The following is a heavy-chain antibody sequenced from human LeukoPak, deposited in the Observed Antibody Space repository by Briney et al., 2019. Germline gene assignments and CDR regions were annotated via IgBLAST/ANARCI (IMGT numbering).Heavy chain of an antibody. V-gene: IGHV4-4*07. J-gene: IGHJ3*02. D-gene: IGHD1-26*01. CDR2: IYTSGST. CDR1: GGSISSYY. Sequence: PETLSLTCTVSGGSISSYYWSWIRQPAGKGLEWIGRIYTSGSTNYNPSLKSRVTMSVDTSKNQFSLKLSSVTAADTAVYYCARVLTVWYRSIYSGSYGAFDIWGQGTMVTVSS. CDR3: ARVLTVWYRSIYSGSYGAFDI.